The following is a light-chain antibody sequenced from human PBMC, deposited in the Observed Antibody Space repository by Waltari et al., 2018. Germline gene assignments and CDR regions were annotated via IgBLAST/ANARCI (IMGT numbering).Light chain of an antibody. CDR1: SSNNGSYH. Sequence: QSVLTPPPSASGNPGQLDSISCSWRSSNNGSYHVNWYQQLPGTAPKLLTDSNYQRPSGVPYRFAGSKSGTSASVASSGLRSEEEADYFCAAWDDSLSGVVFGGGTKLTVL. CDR2: SNY. CDR3: AAWDDSLSGVV. V-gene: IGLV1-47*02. J-gene: IGLJ2*01.